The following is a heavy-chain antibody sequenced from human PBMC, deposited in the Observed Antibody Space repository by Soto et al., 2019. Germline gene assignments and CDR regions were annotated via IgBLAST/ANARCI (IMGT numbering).Heavy chain of an antibody. J-gene: IGHJ5*02. CDR2: IYHSGST. Sequence: SETLSLTCAVSGGSISSGGYSWSWIRQPPGKGLEWIGYIYHSGSTYYNPSLKSRVTISVDRSKNQFSLKPSSVTAADTAVYYCARAGCSGGSCYLGSFDPWGQGTLVTVSS. CDR3: ARAGCSGGSCYLGSFDP. V-gene: IGHV4-30-2*01. D-gene: IGHD2-15*01. CDR1: GGSISSGGYS.